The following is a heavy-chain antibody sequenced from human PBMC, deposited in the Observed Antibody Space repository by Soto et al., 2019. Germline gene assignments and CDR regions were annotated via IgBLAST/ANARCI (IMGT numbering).Heavy chain of an antibody. V-gene: IGHV1-69*13. CDR3: ATRGDSSGYYFIRRGYYYYGMDV. D-gene: IGHD3-22*01. Sequence: GASVKVSCKASGGTFSSYAISWVRQAPGQGLEWMGGIIPIFGTANYAQKFQGRVTITADESTSTAYMELSSLRSEDTAVYYCATRGDSSGYYFIRRGYYYYGMDVRGQGTTVTVSS. CDR1: GGTFSSYA. CDR2: IIPIFGTA. J-gene: IGHJ6*02.